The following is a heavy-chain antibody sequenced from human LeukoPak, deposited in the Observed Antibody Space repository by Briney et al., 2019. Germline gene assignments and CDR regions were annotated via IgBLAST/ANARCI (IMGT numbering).Heavy chain of an antibody. D-gene: IGHD2-15*01. Sequence: ASVKVSCKASGYTFTGYYMHWVRQAPGQGLEWMGWISAYNGNTNYAQKLQGRVTMTTDTSTSTAYMELRSLRSDDTAVYYCARDRDIVVVVAATSLEYWGQRTLVTVSS. CDR1: GYTFTGYY. CDR3: ARDRDIVVVVAATSLEY. CDR2: ISAYNGNT. J-gene: IGHJ4*02. V-gene: IGHV1-18*04.